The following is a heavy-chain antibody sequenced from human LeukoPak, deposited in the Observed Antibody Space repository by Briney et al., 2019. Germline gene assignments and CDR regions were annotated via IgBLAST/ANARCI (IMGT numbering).Heavy chain of an antibody. J-gene: IGHJ4*02. Sequence: ASVKVSCKASGYTFTGYYMRWVRQAPGQGLEWMGWINPNSGGTNYAQKFQGRVTMTRDTSISTAYMNMSRLTSDDTAVYYCARETVVGANVYWGQGTLVTVSS. CDR3: ARETVVGANVY. D-gene: IGHD1-26*01. CDR2: INPNSGGT. CDR1: GYTFTGYY. V-gene: IGHV1-2*02.